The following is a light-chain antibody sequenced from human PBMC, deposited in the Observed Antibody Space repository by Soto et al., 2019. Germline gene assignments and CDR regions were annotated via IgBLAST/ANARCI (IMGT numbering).Light chain of an antibody. J-gene: IGKJ1*01. CDR3: QQYDDSPGT. Sequence: IVLTQSPGTLSLSPGERATLSCRASQSISSSYLAWYQQKPGQAPRLLIYGASNRATAIPDRFSGSGSGTDFTLTISRLEPEDFEVYYCQQYDDSPGTFGQGTKVDIX. CDR1: QSISSSY. CDR2: GAS. V-gene: IGKV3-20*01.